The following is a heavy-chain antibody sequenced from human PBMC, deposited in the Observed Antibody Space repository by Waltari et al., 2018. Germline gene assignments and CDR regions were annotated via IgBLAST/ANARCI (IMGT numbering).Heavy chain of an antibody. CDR3: ARGWRGQQLVLISYYYYYYGMDV. CDR2: INHSGST. J-gene: IGHJ6*02. CDR1: GGSFSGYY. Sequence: QVQLQQWGAGLLKPSETLSLTCAVYGGSFSGYYWSWLRQPPGKGPEGIGEINHSGSTNYNPSLKSRVTISVDTSKNQFSLKLSSVTAADTAVYYCARGWRGQQLVLISYYYYYYGMDVWGQGTTVTVSS. V-gene: IGHV4-34*01. D-gene: IGHD6-13*01.